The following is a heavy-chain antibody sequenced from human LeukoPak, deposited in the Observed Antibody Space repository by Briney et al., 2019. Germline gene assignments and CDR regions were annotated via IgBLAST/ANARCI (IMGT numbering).Heavy chain of an antibody. D-gene: IGHD5-18*01. CDR3: ARALVDTAMATFGYYYYMDV. Sequence: SETLSLTCTVSGGSISSYYWSWIRHPAGKGLEWIGRIYTSGSTNYNPSLKSRVTMSVDTSRSQFSLKLSSVTAADTAVYYCARALVDTAMATFGYYYYMDVWGKGTTVTVSS. CDR1: GGSISSYY. V-gene: IGHV4-4*07. J-gene: IGHJ6*03. CDR2: IYTSGST.